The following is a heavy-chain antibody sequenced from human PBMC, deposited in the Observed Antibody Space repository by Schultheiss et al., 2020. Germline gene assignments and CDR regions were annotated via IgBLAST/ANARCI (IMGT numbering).Heavy chain of an antibody. V-gene: IGHV3-9*01. CDR1: GFTFDNYA. D-gene: IGHD6-13*01. Sequence: SLKISCAASGFTFDNYAMHWVRQAPGKGLEWVSGINWNSGNIGYADSVKGRFTISRDNAKNSLSLQMNSLTPEDTALYYCAKGLYSSSSFFDYWGQGTLVTVSS. J-gene: IGHJ4*02. CDR2: INWNSGNI. CDR3: AKGLYSSSSFFDY.